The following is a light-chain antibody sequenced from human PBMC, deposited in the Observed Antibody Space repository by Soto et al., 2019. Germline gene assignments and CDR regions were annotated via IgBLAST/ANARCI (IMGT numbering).Light chain of an antibody. CDR3: QQYDTYSGT. Sequence: EIQMTQSPSSLSASLGDRVTITCRASQSFSSWLAWYQQKPGKAPKLLIYKAYSLKSGVPSRFSGSGSGTEFTLTIASLQPDDFATYYCQQYDTYSGTFGPGTKVDVK. CDR1: QSFSSW. CDR2: KAY. V-gene: IGKV1-5*03. J-gene: IGKJ1*01.